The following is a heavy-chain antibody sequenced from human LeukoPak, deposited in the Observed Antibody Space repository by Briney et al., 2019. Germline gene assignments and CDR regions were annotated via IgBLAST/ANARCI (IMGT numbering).Heavy chain of an antibody. V-gene: IGHV1-69*13. CDR2: IIPIFGTA. CDR3: AWGESGSYYSY. CDR1: GYTFTSYY. Sequence: ASVKVSCKASGYTFTSYYMHWVRQAPGQGLEWMGGIIPIFGTANYAQKFQGRVTITADESTSTAYMELSSLRSEDTAVYYCAWGESGSYYSYWGQGTLVTVSS. J-gene: IGHJ4*02. D-gene: IGHD1-26*01.